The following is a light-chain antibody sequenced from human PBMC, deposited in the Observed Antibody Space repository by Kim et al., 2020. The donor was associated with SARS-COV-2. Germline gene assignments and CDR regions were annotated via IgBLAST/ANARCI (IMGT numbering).Light chain of an antibody. CDR3: QVWDSNTVI. CDR1: NIGGKQ. CDR2: KNN. Sequence: VALGQTAKSTCGGNNIGGKQVHWYQQKPGQATVTVIYKNNSLPSGIPERFSGSNSGNAATLSISRVQVGDEAVYFCQVWDSNTVIFGGGTQLTVL. J-gene: IGLJ2*01. V-gene: IGLV3-9*01.